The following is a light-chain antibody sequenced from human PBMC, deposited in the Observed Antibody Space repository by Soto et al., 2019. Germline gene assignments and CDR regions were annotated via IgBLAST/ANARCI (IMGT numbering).Light chain of an antibody. CDR1: QSISSY. J-gene: IGKJ2*01. V-gene: IGKV3-11*01. Sequence: EIVLTQSPATLSLSPGERATLSCRASQSISSYLAWYQQKPGQAPRLLIYDASNKATGIPARFSGSGSGTDFTLTISSLEPEDFAVYYCQQRTDWPPMYTFRQGTMLEIK. CDR2: DAS. CDR3: QQRTDWPPMYT.